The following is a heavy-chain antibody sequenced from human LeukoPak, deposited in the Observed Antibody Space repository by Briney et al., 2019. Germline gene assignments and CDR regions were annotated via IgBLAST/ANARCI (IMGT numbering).Heavy chain of an antibody. J-gene: IGHJ4*02. V-gene: IGHV3-30*02. CDR3: TTVAGTRGGTYYFDY. Sequence: GGSLRLTCAASGFPFRSYAMHWVRQAPGKGLEWVAFIRYDGSYKYYGDSVKGRFTISRDNSKNTLYLQMNSLRAEDTAVYYCTTVAGTRGGTYYFDYWGQGTLVTVSS. CDR1: GFPFRSYA. CDR2: IRYDGSYK. D-gene: IGHD6-19*01.